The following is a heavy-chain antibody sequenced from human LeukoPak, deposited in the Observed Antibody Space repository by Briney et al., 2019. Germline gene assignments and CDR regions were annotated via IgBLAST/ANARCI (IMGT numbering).Heavy chain of an antibody. Sequence: NPGESLKISCKGSGYSFTSYWIVWVRQMPGKGLEWMGIIYPDDSDTRYSPSVEGQVIISVDKSISTAYLQWSSLKASDTATYYCARHGHCTNGVCYSNYYYYMDVWGKGTTVTVSS. D-gene: IGHD2-8*01. V-gene: IGHV5-51*01. CDR2: IYPDDSDT. CDR1: GYSFTSYW. CDR3: ARHGHCTNGVCYSNYYYYMDV. J-gene: IGHJ6*03.